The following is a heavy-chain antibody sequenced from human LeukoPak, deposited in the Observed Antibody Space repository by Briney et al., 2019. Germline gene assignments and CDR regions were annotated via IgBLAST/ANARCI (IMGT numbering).Heavy chain of an antibody. Sequence: PRASVKVSCRASGYTFTDYYVSWVRQAPGHGLEWVGWVDPHSGGTKYAQKFQGRVTMTRDTSISAAYMELSRLRPDDTAVYYRAREYYDSSGRKHAFDIWGQGTMVTVSS. CDR3: AREYYDSSGRKHAFDI. CDR1: GYTFTDYY. CDR2: VDPHSGGT. J-gene: IGHJ3*02. D-gene: IGHD3-22*01. V-gene: IGHV1-2*02.